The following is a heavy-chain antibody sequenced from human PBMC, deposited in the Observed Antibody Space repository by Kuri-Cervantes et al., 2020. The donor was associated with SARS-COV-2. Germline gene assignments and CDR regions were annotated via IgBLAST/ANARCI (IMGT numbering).Heavy chain of an antibody. V-gene: IGHV3-30-3*01. CDR1: GFTFSSYA. CDR3: ARAGPSEYCSSTSCYLRGLXYYYYYMDV. D-gene: IGHD2-2*01. J-gene: IGHJ6*03. CDR2: ISYDGSNK. Sequence: GGSLRLSCAASGFTFSSYAMHWVRQAPGKGLEWVAVISYDGSNKYYADSVKGRFTISRDNSKNTLYLQMNSLRAEDTAVYYCARAGPSEYCSSTSCYLRGLXYYYYYMDVWGKGTTVTVSS.